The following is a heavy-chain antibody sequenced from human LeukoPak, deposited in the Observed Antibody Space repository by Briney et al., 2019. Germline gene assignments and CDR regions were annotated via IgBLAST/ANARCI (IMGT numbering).Heavy chain of an antibody. CDR3: ARDPGGYSSSWYDS. V-gene: IGHV4-61*02. CDR1: GGSISSGSYY. Sequence: PSQTPSLTCTVSGGSISSGSYYWSWIRQPAGKGLEWIGRIYTSGSTNYNPSLKSRVTISVDTSKNQLSLKLSSVTAADTAVYYCARDPGGYSSSWYDSWGQGTLVTVSS. J-gene: IGHJ5*01. CDR2: IYTSGST. D-gene: IGHD6-13*01.